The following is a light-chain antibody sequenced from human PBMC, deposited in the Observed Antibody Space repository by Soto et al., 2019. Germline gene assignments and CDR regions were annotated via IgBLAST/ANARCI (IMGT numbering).Light chain of an antibody. J-gene: IGKJ2*01. CDR1: QSISSW. Sequence: DIQMTQSPSTLSASVGDRVTITCRASQSISSWLAWYQQKPGKAPKLLIYDASSLESGVPSRFSGSGSGTEFTLTISSLQPDDFATYYCQQYNSYHTFGQGNKLEIK. CDR2: DAS. V-gene: IGKV1-5*01. CDR3: QQYNSYHT.